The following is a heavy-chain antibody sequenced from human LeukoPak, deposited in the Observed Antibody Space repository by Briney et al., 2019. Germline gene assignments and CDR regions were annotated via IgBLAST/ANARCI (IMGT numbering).Heavy chain of an antibody. CDR2: IYYSGST. D-gene: IGHD5-24*01. J-gene: IGHJ2*01. Sequence: SETLSLTCTVSGGSISSYYWSWIRQPPGKGLEWIGYIYYSGSTNYNPSLKCRVTISVDTSKNQFSLKLSSVTAADTAVYYCARGRRDGYNPYWYFDLWGRGTLVTVSS. V-gene: IGHV4-59*01. CDR1: GGSISSYY. CDR3: ARGRRDGYNPYWYFDL.